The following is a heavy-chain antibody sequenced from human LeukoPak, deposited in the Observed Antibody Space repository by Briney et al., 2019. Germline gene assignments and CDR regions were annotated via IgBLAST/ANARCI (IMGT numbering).Heavy chain of an antibody. CDR3: ARGRSMVRGVTYY. Sequence: GGFLRLSCAASGFTFSSYWMSWVRQAPGKGLEWVANIKQDGSEKYYVDSVKGRFTISRDNAKNSLYLQMNSLRAEDTAVYYCARGRSMVRGVTYYWGQGTLVTVSS. CDR1: GFTFSSYW. D-gene: IGHD3-10*01. CDR2: IKQDGSEK. J-gene: IGHJ4*02. V-gene: IGHV3-7*03.